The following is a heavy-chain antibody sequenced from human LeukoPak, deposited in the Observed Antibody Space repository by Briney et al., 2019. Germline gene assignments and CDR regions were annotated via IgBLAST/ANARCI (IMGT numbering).Heavy chain of an antibody. D-gene: IGHD5-12*01. CDR1: GGTFSSYA. J-gene: IGHJ5*02. Sequence: SVTVSCKASGGTFSSYAISWVRQAPGQGLEWMGRIIPILGIANYAQKFQGRVTITADKSTSTAYMELSSLRSEDTAVYYCASGWLQSPPGASWGQGTLVTVSS. V-gene: IGHV1-69*04. CDR3: ASGWLQSPPGAS. CDR2: IIPILGIA.